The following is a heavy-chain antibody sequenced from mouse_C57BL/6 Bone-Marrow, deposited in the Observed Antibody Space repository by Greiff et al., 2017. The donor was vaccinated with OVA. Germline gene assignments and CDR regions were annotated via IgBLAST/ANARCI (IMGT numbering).Heavy chain of an antibody. J-gene: IGHJ4*01. D-gene: IGHD3-2*02. CDR3: ARKRRGVQLRPSAIDY. CDR1: GYTFTSYW. V-gene: IGHV1-69*01. Sequence: QVQLQQPGAELVMPGASVKLSCKASGYTFTSYWMHWVKQRPGQGLEWIGEIDPSDSYTNYNQKFKGKSTLTVDKSSSTAYMQLSSLTSEDSEVYYCARKRRGVQLRPSAIDYWGQGTSVTVSS. CDR2: IDPSDSYT.